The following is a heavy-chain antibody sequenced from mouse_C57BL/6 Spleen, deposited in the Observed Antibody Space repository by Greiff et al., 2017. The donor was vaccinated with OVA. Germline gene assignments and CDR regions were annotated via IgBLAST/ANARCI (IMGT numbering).Heavy chain of an antibody. D-gene: IGHD4-1*01. V-gene: IGHV1-52*01. CDR2: IDPSDSET. Sequence: QQSCKASGYTFTSYWMHWVKQRPIQGLEWIGNIDPSDSETHYNQKFKDKATLTVDKSSSTAYMQLSSLTSEDSAVYYCARPGTYWYFDVWGTGTTVTVSS. CDR3: ARPGTYWYFDV. J-gene: IGHJ1*03. CDR1: GYTFTSYW.